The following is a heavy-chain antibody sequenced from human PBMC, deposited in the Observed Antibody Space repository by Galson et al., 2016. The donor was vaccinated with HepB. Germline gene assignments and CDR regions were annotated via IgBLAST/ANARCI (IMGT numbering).Heavy chain of an antibody. D-gene: IGHD2-15*01. V-gene: IGHV6-1*01. Sequence: CAISGDSVSSKSAAWNWIRHSPSRGLEWLGRTYHTSNWYSDYAVSVKSRITINPDTSKNQLSLQLNSVTPEDTAVYYCARGHLVVPFSFYFDYWGQGSLVTVSS. CDR3: ARGHLVVPFSFYFDY. J-gene: IGHJ4*02. CDR2: TYHTSNWYS. CDR1: GDSVSSKSAA.